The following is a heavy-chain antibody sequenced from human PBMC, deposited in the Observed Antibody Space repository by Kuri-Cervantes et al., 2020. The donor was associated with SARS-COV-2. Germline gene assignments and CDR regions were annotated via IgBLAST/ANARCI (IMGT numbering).Heavy chain of an antibody. CDR3: ASRTVTTGYYYGMDV. V-gene: IGHV3-30-3*01. J-gene: IGHJ6*02. Sequence: LSLTCAASGFTFSSHAMHWVRQAPGKGLEWVAVISYDGSNKYYADSVKGRLTISRDNSKNTLYLQMNSLRAEDTAVYYCASRTVTTGYYYGMDVWGQGTTVTVSS. CDR2: ISYDGSNK. CDR1: GFTFSSHA. D-gene: IGHD4-11*01.